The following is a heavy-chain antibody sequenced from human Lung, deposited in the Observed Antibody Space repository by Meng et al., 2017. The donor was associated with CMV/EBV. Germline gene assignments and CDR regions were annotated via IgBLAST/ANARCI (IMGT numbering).Heavy chain of an antibody. CDR1: GGSISSYY. CDR2: IYYSGST. J-gene: IGHJ6*02. Sequence: SQTLSLTCTVSGGSISSYYWSWIRQPPGKGLEWIGYIYYSGSTNYNPSLKSPVTISVDTSKNQFSLKLSSVTAADTAVYYCARGARRLNSPYHYYYGMDVWGQGTXVTVSS. V-gene: IGHV4-59*01. CDR3: ARGARRLNSPYHYYYGMDV. D-gene: IGHD5-18*01.